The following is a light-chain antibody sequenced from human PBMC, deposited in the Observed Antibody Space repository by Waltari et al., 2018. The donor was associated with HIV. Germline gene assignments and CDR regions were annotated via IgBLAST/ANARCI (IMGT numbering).Light chain of an antibody. J-gene: IGKJ4*01. CDR2: GAS. CDR1: QTISTY. V-gene: IGKV1-39*01. CDR3: QQSFSTLLT. Sequence: DIQLTQSPSSLSASVGDRVTISCRASQTISTYLNWDQQKPGTAPKLLISGASSLQSGVPSMFSGGGFDTDFSLTISNLQPDDFSTYYCQQSFSTLLTFGGGTKVEIK.